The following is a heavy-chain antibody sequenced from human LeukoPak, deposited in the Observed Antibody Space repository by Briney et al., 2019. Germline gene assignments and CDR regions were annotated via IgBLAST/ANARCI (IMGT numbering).Heavy chain of an antibody. V-gene: IGHV3-9*03. CDR3: AKDLVADCSSARCHLLGGFGI. CDR2: ISRDLVYI. Sequence: GGSLRLSCAASGFTFADYAMHWVRQAPGKGLEWVSGISRDLVYIHYADSVKGRFTISRDNAKNSLYLQMNSLRAEDIALYYCAKDLVADCSSARCHLLGGFGIWRQGTGDTLSS. J-gene: IGHJ3*02. CDR1: GFTFADYA. D-gene: IGHD2-2*01.